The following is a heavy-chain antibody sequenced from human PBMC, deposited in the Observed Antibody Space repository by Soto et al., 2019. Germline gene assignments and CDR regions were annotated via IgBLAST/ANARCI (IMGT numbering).Heavy chain of an antibody. CDR2: INAGNGNI. D-gene: IGHD3-16*02. Sequence: ASVKVSCKASGYTFTSYAMHWVRQAPGQRLEWMGWINAGNGNIKYSQKFQGRVTITRDTSASTAYMELSSLRSEDTAVYYCARVSKYPSPDYYGMDVWGQGTTVIVSS. J-gene: IGHJ6*02. V-gene: IGHV1-3*01. CDR1: GYTFTSYA. CDR3: ARVSKYPSPDYYGMDV.